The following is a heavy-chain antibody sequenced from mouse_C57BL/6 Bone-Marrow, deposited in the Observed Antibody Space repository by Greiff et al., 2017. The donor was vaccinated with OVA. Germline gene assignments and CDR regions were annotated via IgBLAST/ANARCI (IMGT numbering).Heavy chain of an antibody. J-gene: IGHJ1*03. CDR1: GYSITSGYY. Sequence: ESGPGLVKPSQSLSLTCSVTGYSITSGYYWNWIRQFPGNKLEWMGYISYDGSNNYNPSLKNRISITRDTSKNQFFLKLNSVTTEDTATYYCARGIYYDYDKVWGTGTTVTVSS. CDR2: ISYDGSN. V-gene: IGHV3-6*01. CDR3: ARGIYYDYDKV. D-gene: IGHD2-4*01.